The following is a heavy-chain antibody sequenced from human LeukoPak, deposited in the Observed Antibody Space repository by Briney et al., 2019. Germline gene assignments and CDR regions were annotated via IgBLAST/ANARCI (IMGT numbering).Heavy chain of an antibody. J-gene: IGHJ4*02. CDR2: ISYDGNRK. CDR1: GFTFSRYA. CDR3: AKDWSEGSGSYLEY. D-gene: IGHD3-10*01. V-gene: IGHV3-30*01. Sequence: QPWGSLRLSCAASGFTFSRYAMHWVRQTPGEGLQWVAVISYDGNRKYDADFAQGRFTISRDNSKNTLYLQMNSLRADDTAVYYCAKDWSEGSGSYLEYWGQGTLVTVSS.